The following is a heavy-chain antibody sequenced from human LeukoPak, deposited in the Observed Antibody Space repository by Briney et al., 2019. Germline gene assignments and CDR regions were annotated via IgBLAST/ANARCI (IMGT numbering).Heavy chain of an antibody. CDR1: GFTFSSHW. V-gene: IGHV3-74*03. CDR2: INSDGSNT. CDR3: AGGSIGVSGTRNSLDY. J-gene: IGHJ4*02. D-gene: IGHD6-19*01. Sequence: PGGSLRLSCAASGFTFSSHWMHWVRQAPGKGLMWVSRINSDGSNTKYAESVKGRFTISRDSAKNTLHLQMNSLRAEDTAVYYCAGGSIGVSGTRNSLDYWGQGILVTVSS.